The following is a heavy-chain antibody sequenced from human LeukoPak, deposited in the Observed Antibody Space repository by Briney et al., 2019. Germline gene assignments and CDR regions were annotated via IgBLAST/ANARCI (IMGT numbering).Heavy chain of an antibody. CDR2: ISGSGGST. CDR1: GFTFSSYA. CDR3: AKDHPGVVVAATYYY. Sequence: PGGSLRLSCAASGFTFSSYAMSWVRQAPGKGLEWVSAISGSGGSTYYADSVKGRFTISRDNSKNTLYLQMNSPRAEDTAVYYCAKDHPGVVVAATYYYWGQGTLVTVSS. D-gene: IGHD2-15*01. V-gene: IGHV3-23*01. J-gene: IGHJ4*02.